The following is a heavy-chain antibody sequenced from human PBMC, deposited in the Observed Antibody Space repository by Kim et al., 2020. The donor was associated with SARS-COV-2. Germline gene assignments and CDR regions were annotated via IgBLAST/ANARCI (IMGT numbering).Heavy chain of an antibody. Sequence: AASVKGRFTISRDDSKNTAYLQMNSLKTEDTAVYYCTTDGYNSTTTYCDYWGQGTLVTVSS. CDR3: TTDGYNSTTTYCDY. D-gene: IGHD5-12*01. V-gene: IGHV3-73*01. J-gene: IGHJ4*02.